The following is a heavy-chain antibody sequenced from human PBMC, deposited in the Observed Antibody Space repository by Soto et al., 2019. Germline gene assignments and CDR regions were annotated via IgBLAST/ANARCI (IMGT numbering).Heavy chain of an antibody. CDR2: INAGNGNT. V-gene: IGHV1-3*01. J-gene: IGHJ6*02. D-gene: IGHD6-19*01. CDR1: GYTFTSYA. Sequence: GASVKVSCKASGYTFTSYAMHWVRQAPGQRLEWMGWINAGNGNTKYSQKFQGRVTITRDTSASTAYMELSSLRFEDTAVYYCARVPILAARYGMDVWGQGTTVTVSS. CDR3: ARVPILAARYGMDV.